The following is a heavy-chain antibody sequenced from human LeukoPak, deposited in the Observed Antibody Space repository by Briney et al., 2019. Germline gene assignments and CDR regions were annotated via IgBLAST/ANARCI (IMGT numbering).Heavy chain of an antibody. J-gene: IGHJ5*02. CDR1: GGSISSHY. D-gene: IGHD4-17*01. CDR2: IYYSGST. CDR3: ARGGTTVTPGLLWFDP. V-gene: IGHV4-59*11. Sequence: SETLSLTCSVSGGSISSHYWSWIRQPPGKGLEWIGYIYYSGSTKYNPSLKSRVTISVDTSKNQFSLKLSSVTAADTAVYYCARGGTTVTPGLLWFDPWGQGPLVTVSS.